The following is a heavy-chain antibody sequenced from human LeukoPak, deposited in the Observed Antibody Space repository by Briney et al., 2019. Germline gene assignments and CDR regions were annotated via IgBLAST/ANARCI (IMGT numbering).Heavy chain of an antibody. CDR1: GFTFSDYY. CDR3: ARGDWYSFDH. J-gene: IGHJ4*02. CDR2: ISSGGSSI. Sequence: GGSLRLSCAASGFTFSDYYMHWIRQAPGKGLEWVSYISSGGSSIYYADSVKGRFTISRDNAKSSLYMEMNSLRAEDTAVYYCARGDWYSFDHWGQGTLVTVSS. D-gene: IGHD6-19*01. V-gene: IGHV3-11*01.